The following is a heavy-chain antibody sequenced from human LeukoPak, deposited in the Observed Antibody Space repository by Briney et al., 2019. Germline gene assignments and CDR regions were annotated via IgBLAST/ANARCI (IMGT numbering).Heavy chain of an antibody. J-gene: IGHJ4*02. CDR3: ARAYNWNDKFDY. V-gene: IGHV1-46*01. D-gene: IGHD1-1*01. CDR1: GYTFISYY. Sequence: ASVKVSCKASGYTFISYYIHWVRQAPGQGLGWMGIINPNGGSTTYAQKFQGRVTMTRDTSTSTVYMDLSSLTSEDTAVYYCARAYNWNDKFDYWGQGTLVTVSS. CDR2: INPNGGST.